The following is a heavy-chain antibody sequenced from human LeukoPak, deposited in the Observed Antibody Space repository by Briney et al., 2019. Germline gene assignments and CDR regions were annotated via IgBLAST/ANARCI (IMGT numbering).Heavy chain of an antibody. CDR1: GFTFSCHG. V-gene: IGHV3-66*01. CDR3: ASTGDSSGYYPRGPFDY. CDR2: IYSGGST. Sequence: GGSLRLSSAVSGFTFSCHGMSWVRQAPGKGLEWVSVIYSGGSTYYADSVKGRFTISRDNSKNTLYLQMNSLRAEDTAVYYCASTGDSSGYYPRGPFDYWGQGTLVTVSS. D-gene: IGHD3-22*01. J-gene: IGHJ4*02.